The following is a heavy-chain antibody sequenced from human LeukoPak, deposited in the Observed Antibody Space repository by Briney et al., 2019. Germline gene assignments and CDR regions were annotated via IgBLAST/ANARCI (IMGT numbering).Heavy chain of an antibody. V-gene: IGHV3-23*01. D-gene: IGHD3-3*01. J-gene: IGHJ4*02. CDR3: ATPVSGVYPAPLDF. CDR2: ISDRGSST. Sequence: GGSLRLSCAASGFTFSSFAMSWVRQAPGKGLEWVSAISDRGSSTYYSDSVKGRFTISRDNSKNTLYLQMDSLRAGDTALYYCATPVSGVYPAPLDFWGQGTLVTVSS. CDR1: GFTFSSFA.